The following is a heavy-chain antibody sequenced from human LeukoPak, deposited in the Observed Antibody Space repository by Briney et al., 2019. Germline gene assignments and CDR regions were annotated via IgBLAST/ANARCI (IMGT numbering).Heavy chain of an antibody. J-gene: IGHJ4*02. CDR3: ATERRAGFDY. Sequence: LGGSLRLSCAAPGLTFSDAWMTWVRQALGKGLEWVARIRRKTDGGTTSYGAPVKGRFTISRNDSKNTLYLQMKRMKTEDTAVYYCATERRAGFDYCGEG. CDR2: IRRKTDGGTT. CDR1: GLTFSDAW. V-gene: IGHV3-15*01. D-gene: IGHD3-10*01.